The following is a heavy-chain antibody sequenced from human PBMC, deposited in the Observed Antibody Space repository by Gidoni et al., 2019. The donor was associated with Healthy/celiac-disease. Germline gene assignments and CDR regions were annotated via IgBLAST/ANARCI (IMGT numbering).Heavy chain of an antibody. Sequence: QVQLVQSGAEGKKLGAAVKVSCKASRYSFTSYGISRVRQAPGQGLEWMGWISDYNGNTNYAQKLQGRDTMTTDTSASTDYMELRSLRSDDAAVYYGERGQVVRYSGSWYGYYCYGMDVWGQGTTVTVSS. V-gene: IGHV1-18*01. CDR3: ERGQVVRYSGSWYGYYCYGMDV. D-gene: IGHD6-13*01. CDR1: RYSFTSYG. CDR2: ISDYNGNT. J-gene: IGHJ6*02.